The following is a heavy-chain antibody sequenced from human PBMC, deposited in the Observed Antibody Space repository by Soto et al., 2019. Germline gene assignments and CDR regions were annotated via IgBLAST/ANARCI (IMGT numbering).Heavy chain of an antibody. Sequence: QLQLQESGPGLVKPSETLSLTCTVSDGSISSTTYYWGWIRQPPGKGLEWIGTIYYSGSTYYNPSLKSRVSIYVDTSKNQFSLRLSSVTAADTAVYYCARHYTYYYGSGDRGYFDYWGQGSLVTVSS. CDR2: IYYSGST. CDR3: ARHYTYYYGSGDRGYFDY. J-gene: IGHJ4*02. D-gene: IGHD3-10*01. V-gene: IGHV4-39*01. CDR1: DGSISSTTYY.